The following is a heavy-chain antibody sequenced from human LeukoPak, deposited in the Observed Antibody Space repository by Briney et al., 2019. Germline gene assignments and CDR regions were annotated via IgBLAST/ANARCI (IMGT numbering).Heavy chain of an antibody. CDR2: INHSVST. V-gene: IGHV4-34*01. CDR1: GGSFSGYY. CDR3: ARGGRWLQFRPFDY. D-gene: IGHD5-24*01. J-gene: IGHJ4*02. Sequence: KPSETLSLTCAVYGGSFSGYYWSWVRQPPGKGLEGVGEINHSVSTNYNPSLKSRVTISVDTSKNQFSLKLSSVTAADTAVYYCARGGRWLQFRPFDYWGQGTLVTVSS.